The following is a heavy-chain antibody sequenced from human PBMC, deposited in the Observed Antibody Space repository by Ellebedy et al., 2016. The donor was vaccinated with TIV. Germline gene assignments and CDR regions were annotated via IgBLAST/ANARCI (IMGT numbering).Heavy chain of an antibody. J-gene: IGHJ4*02. CDR3: VKAPTTTTWAPFDY. V-gene: IGHV3-64D*06. CDR1: GFTFSSYT. D-gene: IGHD1-26*01. Sequence: GESLKISCSASGFTFSSYTMHWVRQAPGKGLEFVSALKSDGGSSYYPDSVQGRFTISRDNSKNTLFLQMSSLRTDDTAVYYCVKAPTTTTWAPFDYWGQGTLVTVSS. CDR2: LKSDGGSS.